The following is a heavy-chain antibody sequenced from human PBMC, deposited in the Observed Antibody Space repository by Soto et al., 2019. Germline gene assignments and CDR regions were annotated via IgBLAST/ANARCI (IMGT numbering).Heavy chain of an antibody. CDR2: ISSSSSYI. CDR1: GFTFSSYS. V-gene: IGHV3-21*01. J-gene: IGHJ5*02. D-gene: IGHD1-1*01. CDR3: AGVDVLDFQNGTFGNRVDP. Sequence: EVQLVESGGGLVKPGGSLRLSCAASGFTFSSYSMNWVRQAPGKGLEWVSSISSSSSYIYYTDSVKGRFTISRDNAKNSIYLTMNRPRAGDTAVYYCAGVDVLDFQNGTFGNRVDPWGQGTLGTVSS.